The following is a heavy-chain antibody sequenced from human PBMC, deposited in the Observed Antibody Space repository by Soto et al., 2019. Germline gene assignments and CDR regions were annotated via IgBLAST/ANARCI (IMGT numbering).Heavy chain of an antibody. D-gene: IGHD2-15*01. Sequence: SETLSLTCTVSGDSISSYYWSWIRQPPGKGLEWIGHIYYSGSINHNPSLKSRVTISLDTSKNQFSLRLSSVTAADTAVYYCAISRLLAATTYYYYGMDVWGQGTTVTV. CDR2: IYYSGSI. V-gene: IGHV4-59*01. CDR3: AISRLLAATTYYYYGMDV. J-gene: IGHJ6*02. CDR1: GDSISSYY.